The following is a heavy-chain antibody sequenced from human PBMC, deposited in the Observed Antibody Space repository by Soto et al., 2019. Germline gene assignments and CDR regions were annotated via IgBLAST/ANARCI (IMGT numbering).Heavy chain of an antibody. CDR1: GFTFSSYG. J-gene: IGHJ5*02. CDR2: ISYDGSNK. CDR3: AKELLWFGELPPNWFDP. D-gene: IGHD3-10*01. Sequence: QVQLVESGGGVVQPGRSLRLSCAASGFTFSSYGMHWVRQAPGKGLEWVAVISYDGSNKYYADSVKGRFTISRDNSKNXXYLQMNSLRAEDTAVYYCAKELLWFGELPPNWFDPWGQGTLVTVSS. V-gene: IGHV3-30*18.